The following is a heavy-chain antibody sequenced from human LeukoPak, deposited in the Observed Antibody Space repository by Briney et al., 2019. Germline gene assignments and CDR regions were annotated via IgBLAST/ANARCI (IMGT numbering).Heavy chain of an antibody. CDR3: ARGTTALMDV. J-gene: IGHJ6*03. D-gene: IGHD2-21*02. V-gene: IGHV3-30*04. CDR1: GFTFSSYA. Sequence: GGSLRLSCAASGFTFSSYAMHWVRQAPGKGLEWVAVISYDGSNKHYADSVKGRFTISRDNAKNSLYLQMNSLRAEDTAVYYCARGTTALMDVWGKGTTVTVSS. CDR2: ISYDGSNK.